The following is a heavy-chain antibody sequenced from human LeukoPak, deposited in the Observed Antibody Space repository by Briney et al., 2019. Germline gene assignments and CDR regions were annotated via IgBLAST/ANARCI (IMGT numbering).Heavy chain of an antibody. D-gene: IGHD2-2*01. Sequence: PGGSLRLSCAASGFTFSSYAMSWVRQAPGKGLEWVSAISGSGGSTYYAGSVKGRFTISRDNSKNTLYLQMNSLRAEDTAVYYCAKGVAVVPAASYYFDYWGQGTLVTVSS. CDR2: ISGSGGST. CDR1: GFTFSSYA. V-gene: IGHV3-23*01. CDR3: AKGVAVVPAASYYFDY. J-gene: IGHJ4*02.